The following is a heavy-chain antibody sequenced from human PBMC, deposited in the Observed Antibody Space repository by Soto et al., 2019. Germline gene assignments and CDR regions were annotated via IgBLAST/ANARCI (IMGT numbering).Heavy chain of an antibody. D-gene: IGHD4-17*01. CDR2: ISAYNGNT. CDR3: VAPVTTRPESVSDY. CDR1: GYTFTSYG. V-gene: IGHV1-18*01. Sequence: QVQLVQSGAEVKKPGASVKVSCKASGYTFTSYGISWVRQAPGQGLEWMGWISAYNGNTNYAQKLQGRVTMTTDTSTSTAYMELRRLSSDDTAVYYCVAPVTTRPESVSDYWGQGTLVIVSS. J-gene: IGHJ4*02.